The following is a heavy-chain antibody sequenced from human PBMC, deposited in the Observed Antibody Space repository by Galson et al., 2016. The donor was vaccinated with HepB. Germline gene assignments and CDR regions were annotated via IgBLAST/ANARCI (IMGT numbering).Heavy chain of an antibody. CDR3: ARARITVAGTVLDY. Sequence: PALVKPTQTLTLTCTFSGFSLSTSGVGVGWIRQPPGKALQWLAPIYWDEDKRYSPSLKSRLTITKDTSKNQVVLTMTNMDPVDTATYYCARARITVAGTVLDYWGQGTLVTVSS. CDR1: GFSLSTSGVG. CDR2: IYWDEDK. D-gene: IGHD6-19*01. V-gene: IGHV2-5*02. J-gene: IGHJ4*02.